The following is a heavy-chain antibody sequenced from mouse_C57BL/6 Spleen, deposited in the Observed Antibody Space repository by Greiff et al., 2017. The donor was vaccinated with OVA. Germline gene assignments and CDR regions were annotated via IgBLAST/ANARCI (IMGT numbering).Heavy chain of an antibody. CDR3: ARDYYGSRFCDY. J-gene: IGHJ2*01. CDR1: GFTFSSYA. V-gene: IGHV5-4*01. CDR2: ISDGGSYT. D-gene: IGHD1-1*01. Sequence: DVQLVESGGGLVKPGGSLKLSCAASGFTFSSYAMSWVRQTPEKRLEWVATISDGGSYTYYPDNVKGRFTISRDNAKNNLYLQMSHLKSEDTAMYYCARDYYGSRFCDYWGQGTTLTVSS.